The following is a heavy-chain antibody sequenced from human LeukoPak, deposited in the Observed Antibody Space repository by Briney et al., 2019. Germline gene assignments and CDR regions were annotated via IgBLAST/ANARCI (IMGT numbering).Heavy chain of an antibody. Sequence: GSLLLSCAASGFTFSSYWMHWVRQAPGKGLVWVSRINSDGSSTSYADSVKGRFTISRDNAKNTLYLQMNSLRAEDTAVYYCARPAVAGPIFDSWGQGTLVTVSS. D-gene: IGHD6-19*01. V-gene: IGHV3-74*01. CDR2: INSDGSST. CDR3: ARPAVAGPIFDS. CDR1: GFTFSSYW. J-gene: IGHJ4*02.